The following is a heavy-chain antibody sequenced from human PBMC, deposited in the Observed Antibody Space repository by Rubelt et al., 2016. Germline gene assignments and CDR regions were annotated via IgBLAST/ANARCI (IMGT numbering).Heavy chain of an antibody. D-gene: IGHD2-15*01. CDR2: INAGNGNK. V-gene: IGHV1-3*01. Sequence: QVQLVQSGAEVKKPGASVKVSCKASGYTFTSYSMHWVRQAPGQRLEWMGWINAGNGNKKYSQKFQGRVTITREQSAGTAYMELGSLRSEDTAVYYCARGPLLAGYPSTFDDWGQGTLVTVSS. CDR3: ARGPLLAGYPSTFDD. CDR1: GYTFTSYS. J-gene: IGHJ4*02.